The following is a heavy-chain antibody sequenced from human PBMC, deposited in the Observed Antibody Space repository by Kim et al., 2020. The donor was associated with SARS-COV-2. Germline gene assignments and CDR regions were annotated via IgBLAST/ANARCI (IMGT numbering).Heavy chain of an antibody. D-gene: IGHD2-2*02. J-gene: IGHJ3*02. CDR3: SREWPGYKAPFDN. CDR1: GYTFTSFF. Sequence: ASVKVSCKASGYTFTSFFMHWARQAPGQGLEWMGTINPSSGSTSYAQKFQHRVTLTRDTSTSTVYLELSSLTSEDTAVYYCSREWPGYKAPFDNWGEGTM. V-gene: IGHV1-46*01. CDR2: INPSSGST.